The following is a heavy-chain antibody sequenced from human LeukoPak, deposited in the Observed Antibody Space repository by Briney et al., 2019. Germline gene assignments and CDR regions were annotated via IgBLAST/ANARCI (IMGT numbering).Heavy chain of an antibody. CDR3: ARDDWGLVGAATFDY. V-gene: IGHV1-8*01. D-gene: IGHD1-26*01. J-gene: IGHJ4*02. CDR1: GYTFTSYD. CDR2: MNPNSGNT. Sequence: ASVKVSCKASGYTFTSYDINWVRQATGQGLEWMGWMNPNSGNTGYAQKFQGRVTMTRNTSISTAYMELSSLRSDDTAVCYCARDDWGLVGAATFDYWGQGTLVTVSS.